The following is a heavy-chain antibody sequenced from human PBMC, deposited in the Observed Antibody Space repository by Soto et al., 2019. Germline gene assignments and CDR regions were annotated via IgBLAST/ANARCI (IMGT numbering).Heavy chain of an antibody. CDR3: VRGDSNSSPVYNWFDP. V-gene: IGHV3-21*01. CDR2: ISSSSRYI. CDR1: GFTFSSYN. D-gene: IGHD6-6*01. J-gene: IGHJ5*02. Sequence: GGSLRLSCAASGFTFSSYNMNWVRQAPGRGLEWVSSISSSSRYICYADSVKGRFTISRDNAKNSLYLQINSLRAEDTAVYYCVRGDSNSSPVYNWFDPWGQGTLVTVSS.